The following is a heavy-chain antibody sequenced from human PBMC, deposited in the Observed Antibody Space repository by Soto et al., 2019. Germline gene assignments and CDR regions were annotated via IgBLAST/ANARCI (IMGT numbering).Heavy chain of an antibody. J-gene: IGHJ4*02. CDR3: ARIHEAERH. CDR1: VFTFSSYW. V-gene: IGHV3-7*03. CDR2: IKQDGSEK. Sequence: GGSLRLSCASSVFTFSSYWMSCVRHSPGKGLEWVANIKQDGSEKYYVDSVKGRFTISRDNAKNSLYLQMNSLRVEDTAVYYCARIHEAERHWGQGAQVNVSS.